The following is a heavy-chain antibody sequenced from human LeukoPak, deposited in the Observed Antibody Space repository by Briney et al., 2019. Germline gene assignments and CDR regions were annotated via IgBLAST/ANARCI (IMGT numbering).Heavy chain of an antibody. J-gene: IGHJ4*02. CDR1: GGSISSGSYY. CDR2: IYTSGST. D-gene: IGHD3-22*01. V-gene: IGHV4-61*02. Sequence: SETLSLTCTVSGGSISSGSYYWGWIRQPAGRGVEWIARIYTSGSTNYNPPLNSRVTISVDTSKNQFSLKLSSVTAADTAVYYCARDRYYDSSGPPDWGQGTLVTVSS. CDR3: ARDRYYDSSGPPD.